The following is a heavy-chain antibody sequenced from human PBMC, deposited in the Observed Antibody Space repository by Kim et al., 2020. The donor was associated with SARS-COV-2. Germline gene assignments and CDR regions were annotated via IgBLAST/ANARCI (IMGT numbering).Heavy chain of an antibody. CDR3: TTDGIVGATSQGDYGMDF. V-gene: IGHV3-15*01. J-gene: IGHJ6*01. CDR1: GFTFSNAW. CDR2: IKSKTDGGTT. D-gene: IGHD1-26*01. Sequence: GGSLRLSCAASGFTFSNAWMSWVRQAPGKGLEWVGRIKSKTDGGTTDYAAPVKGRFTISRDDSKNTLYLQMNSLKTEDTAVYYCTTDGIVGATSQGDYGMDFWGQGTTGTVSS.